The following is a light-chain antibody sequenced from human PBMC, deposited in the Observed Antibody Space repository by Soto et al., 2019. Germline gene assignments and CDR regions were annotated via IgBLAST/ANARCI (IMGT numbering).Light chain of an antibody. CDR1: QGIRKD. CDR3: LQDYNYPRT. V-gene: IGKV1-6*02. CDR2: ATS. Sequence: ASQMAQSPTSRSASVEVSSPMTCRASQGIRKDLAWYQHKPGKAPKLLIYATSSLQSGVPSRFSGSGSGRDFTLTISSLQPEDFATYYCLQDYNYPRTFGEGTKVDI. J-gene: IGKJ1*01.